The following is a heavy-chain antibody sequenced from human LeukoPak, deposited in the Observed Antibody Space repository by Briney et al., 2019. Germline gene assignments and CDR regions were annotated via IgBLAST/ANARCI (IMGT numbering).Heavy chain of an antibody. Sequence: PGGSLRLSCAASGFTFSTYNMNWVPQAPGKGLEWVSSFSTSGTYIYYADSVKGRFTVSRDNAKNSLYLQMNSLRAEDTAVYYCARGYYEAFDIWGQGTMVTVSS. CDR2: FSTSGTYI. J-gene: IGHJ3*02. CDR1: GFTFSTYN. V-gene: IGHV3-21*01. CDR3: ARGYYEAFDI. D-gene: IGHD3-22*01.